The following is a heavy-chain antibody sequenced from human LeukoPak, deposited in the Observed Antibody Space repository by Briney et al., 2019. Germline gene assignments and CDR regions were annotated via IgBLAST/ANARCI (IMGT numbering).Heavy chain of an antibody. Sequence: TGGSLRLSCAASGFTFSGSAMHWVRQASGKGLEWVGRIRSKANSYATAYAASVKGRFTISRDDSKNTAYLQMNSLKTEDTAVYYCTRHREWELLANDAFDIWGQGTMVTVSS. CDR3: TRHREWELLANDAFDI. CDR1: GFTFSGSA. CDR2: IRSKANSYAT. J-gene: IGHJ3*02. D-gene: IGHD1-26*01. V-gene: IGHV3-73*01.